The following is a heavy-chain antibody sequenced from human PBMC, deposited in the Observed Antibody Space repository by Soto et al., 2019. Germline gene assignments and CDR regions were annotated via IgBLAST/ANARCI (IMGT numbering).Heavy chain of an antibody. CDR2: VNQDASEK. Sequence: PGGSLRLSCAASGFTFNSYWMDWVRQAPGKGLEWVANVNQDASEKNYVDSVKGRFTISRDNTKNSLFLQMDSLRAEDTAVYYCARYPRLATLGGTAFDVWGHGTMVTGSS. J-gene: IGHJ3*01. CDR1: GFTFNSYW. V-gene: IGHV3-7*01. CDR3: ARYPRLATLGGTAFDV. D-gene: IGHD1-1*01.